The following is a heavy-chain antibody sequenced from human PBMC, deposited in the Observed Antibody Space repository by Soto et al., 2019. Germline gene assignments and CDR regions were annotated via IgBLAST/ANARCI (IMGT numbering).Heavy chain of an antibody. V-gene: IGHV4-31*03. CDR1: GGSMTSGGNY. CDR3: AKERYDLLYRYNYFDS. D-gene: IGHD2-2*02. J-gene: IGHJ5*01. Sequence: QVQLQESGPGLVKPSQTLSLTCFVSGGSMTSGGNYWTWIRQHPGKGLEWIGNIFHSGTTYYSPSVKSRATISVDTSKNQFSLKLTSVTAADTAVYYCAKERYDLLYRYNYFDSWGQGTMVTVSS. CDR2: IFHSGTT.